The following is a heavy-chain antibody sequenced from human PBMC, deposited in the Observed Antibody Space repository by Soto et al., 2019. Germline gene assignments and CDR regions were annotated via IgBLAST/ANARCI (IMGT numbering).Heavy chain of an antibody. Sequence: QVQLVESGGGVVQPGRSLRLSCAASGFTFSSYAMHWVRQAPGKGLEGVAVISYDGSNKYYADSVKGRFTISRDNSKNTLYLQMNSLRAEDKAVYYCARDTVYSYGYYYYGMDVWGQGTTVTVSS. J-gene: IGHJ6*02. CDR3: ARDTVYSYGYYYYGMDV. V-gene: IGHV3-30-3*01. CDR1: GFTFSSYA. CDR2: ISYDGSNK. D-gene: IGHD5-18*01.